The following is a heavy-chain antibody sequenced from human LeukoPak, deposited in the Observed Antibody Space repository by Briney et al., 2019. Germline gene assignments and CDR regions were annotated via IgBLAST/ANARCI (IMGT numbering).Heavy chain of an antibody. D-gene: IGHD3-9*01. J-gene: IGHJ5*02. Sequence: AGGSLRLSCAASGFTFSSYAMSWVRQAPGKGLEWVSAISGSGGSTYYADSVKGRFTISRDNSKNTLYLQMNSLKTEDTAVYYCTTDGSTYYDILTGYYRELSNWFDPWGQGTLVTVSS. V-gene: IGHV3-23*01. CDR3: TTDGSTYYDILTGYYRELSNWFDP. CDR2: ISGSGGST. CDR1: GFTFSSYA.